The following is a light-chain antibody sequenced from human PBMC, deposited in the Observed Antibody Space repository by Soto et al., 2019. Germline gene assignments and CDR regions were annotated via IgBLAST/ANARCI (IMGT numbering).Light chain of an antibody. V-gene: IGKV3-11*01. CDR2: DAS. Sequence: EILLTQSPATLSSSPGERPALSCQASQSVGTYLAWYQQKPGQAPRLLIYDASNRAAGVPVRFSGSGSGTDFTLTISSVEPDDFAVYYCQQRSNWPPITFGKGTRLEIK. J-gene: IGKJ5*01. CDR3: QQRSNWPPIT. CDR1: QSVGTY.